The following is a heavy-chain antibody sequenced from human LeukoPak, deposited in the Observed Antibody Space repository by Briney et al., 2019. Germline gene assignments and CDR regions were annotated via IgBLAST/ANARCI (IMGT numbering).Heavy chain of an antibody. J-gene: IGHJ4*02. CDR1: GGSISSYY. Sequence: NPSETLSLTCTVSGGSISSYYWSWIRQPPGRGLEWIGYIYYSGNTNYNPSLKSRVTMSVDTSKNQFSLKLSSVTAADTAVYYCARKPIVNSAWYYFDYWGQGTLVTVSS. CDR3: ARKPIVNSAWYYFDY. V-gene: IGHV4-59*12. CDR2: IYYSGNT. D-gene: IGHD3-22*01.